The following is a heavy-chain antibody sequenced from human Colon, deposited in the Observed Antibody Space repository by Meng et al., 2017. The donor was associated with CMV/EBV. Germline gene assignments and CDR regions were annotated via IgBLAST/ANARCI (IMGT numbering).Heavy chain of an antibody. CDR2: ISGSNGNT. V-gene: IGHV1-18*01. D-gene: IGHD3-16*02. CDR3: ARGGGYFSVGSYPAYFDQ. CDR1: GYTFNTYG. J-gene: IGHJ4*02. Sequence: ASVKVSCKTSGYTFNTYGVTWVRQAPGQGLEWMGWISGSNGNTNYAQKLQGRVTLTTDTSTSTAYMELGGLTSDDTAVYYCARGGGYFSVGSYPAYFDQWGQGTLVTVSS.